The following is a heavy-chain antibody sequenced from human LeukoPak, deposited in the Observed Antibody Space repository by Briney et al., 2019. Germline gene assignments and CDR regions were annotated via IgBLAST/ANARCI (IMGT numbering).Heavy chain of an antibody. CDR2: IKSKTDGGTT. CDR1: GFTFSNAW. V-gene: IGHV3-15*01. D-gene: IGHD6-13*01. Sequence: GGSLRLSCAASGFTFSNAWMSWVRQAPGKGLEWVGRIKSKTDGGTTDYAAPVKGRFTISRNDSKNTLYLQMNSLKTEDTAVYYCTTYYSSSWYTLFDYYYYMDVWGKGTTVTVSS. CDR3: TTYYSSSWYTLFDYYYYMDV. J-gene: IGHJ6*03.